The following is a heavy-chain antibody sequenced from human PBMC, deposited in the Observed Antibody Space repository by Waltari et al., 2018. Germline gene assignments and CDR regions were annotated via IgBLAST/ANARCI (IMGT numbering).Heavy chain of an antibody. CDR3: ARGKEDISGYPDRLTAFDV. Sequence: DVQLVESGGRLVQPGASLRLSCTASGFNVAAPQMTWLRQPPGKGLEWVSSVLADGKTSVAGALRDLYSISRDIHKNTVDLQIHMVRPEDTAIYYCARGKEDISGYPDRLTAFDVWGQGTAVTVSS. V-gene: IGHV3-66*02. D-gene: IGHD3-22*01. CDR1: GFNVAAPQ. J-gene: IGHJ3*01. CDR2: VLADGKT.